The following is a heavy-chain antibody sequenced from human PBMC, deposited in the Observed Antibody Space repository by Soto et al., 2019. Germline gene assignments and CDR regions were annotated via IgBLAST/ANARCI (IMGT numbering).Heavy chain of an antibody. V-gene: IGHV3-74*01. Sequence: GGSLRLSCAASGFTFSSYWMHWVRQAPGKGLVWVSRMNSDGSSITYADSVKGRFTISRDSAKNTVYLQVHSLRAEDTALYFCARDSSAPKVSGNYFRYFDHWGQGTLVTVSS. CDR1: GFTFSSYW. CDR3: ARDSSAPKVSGNYFRYFDH. D-gene: IGHD1-26*01. CDR2: MNSDGSSI. J-gene: IGHJ4*02.